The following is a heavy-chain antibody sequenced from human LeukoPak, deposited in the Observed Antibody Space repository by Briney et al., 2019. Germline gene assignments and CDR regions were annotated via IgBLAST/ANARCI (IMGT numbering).Heavy chain of an antibody. J-gene: IGHJ5*02. Sequence: SETLSLTCTVSGYSISSGYYWGWIRQTPGKGLEWIGSIYHSGSTPYNPSLKSRVTMSLDTSKNQFSLKLSSVTAADTAVYYCARDRGYYESSGTFDPWGQGTLVTVSS. D-gene: IGHD3-22*01. CDR3: ARDRGYYESSGTFDP. V-gene: IGHV4-38-2*02. CDR2: IYHSGST. CDR1: GYSISSGYY.